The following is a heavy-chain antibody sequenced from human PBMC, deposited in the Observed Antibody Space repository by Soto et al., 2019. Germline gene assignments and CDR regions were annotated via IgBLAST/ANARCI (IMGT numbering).Heavy chain of an antibody. D-gene: IGHD3-16*01. J-gene: IGHJ4*02. CDR2: ISYDGSNK. V-gene: IGHV3-30*18. Sequence: GSLRLSCAASGFTFSSYGMHWVRQAPGKGLEWVAVISYDGSNKYYADSVKGRFTISRDNSKNTLYLQMNSLRAEDTAVYYCAKDRDRDGAYGNDYCRQGPPVPVPS. CDR3: AKDRDRDGAYGNDY. CDR1: GFTFSSYG.